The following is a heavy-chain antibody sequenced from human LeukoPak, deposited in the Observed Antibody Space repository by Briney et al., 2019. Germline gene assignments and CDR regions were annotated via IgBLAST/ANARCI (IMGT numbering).Heavy chain of an antibody. CDR2: ISYSGTT. Sequence: PSETLSLTSTLFGGSLNSGSYYSSWIRQHPKNCLEWIGSISYSGTTHYTPSLKSRVSSSGDTSTTQFSLNVNSVTAADTGVYYCARMPRGTVMVTPYFFDYWGQGTLVTVSS. J-gene: IGHJ4*02. D-gene: IGHD2-21*02. CDR1: GGSLNSGSYY. V-gene: IGHV4-31*03. CDR3: ARMPRGTVMVTPYFFDY.